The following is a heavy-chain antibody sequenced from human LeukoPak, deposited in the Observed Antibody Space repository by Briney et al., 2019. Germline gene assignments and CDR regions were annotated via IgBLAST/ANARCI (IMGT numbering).Heavy chain of an antibody. CDR3: AKGDSTLDY. Sequence: GGSLRLSCAASGFTVSNAWMSWVRQAPGKGLEWVSGISWNSGSIGYADSVKGRFTISRDNAKNSLYLQMNSLRAEDTALYYCAKGDSTLDYWGQGTLVTVSS. V-gene: IGHV3-9*01. D-gene: IGHD3-22*01. CDR2: ISWNSGSI. CDR1: GFTVSNAW. J-gene: IGHJ4*02.